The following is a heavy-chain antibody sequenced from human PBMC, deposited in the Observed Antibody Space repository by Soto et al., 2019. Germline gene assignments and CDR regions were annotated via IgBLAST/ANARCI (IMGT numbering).Heavy chain of an antibody. CDR3: ARDRVRPDFWSGYSPSYYFDY. J-gene: IGHJ4*02. CDR2: IWYDGSNK. Sequence: QVQLVESGGGVVQPGRSLRLSCAASGFTFSSYGMHWVRQAPGKGLEWVAVIWYDGSNKYYADSVKGRFTISRDNSKNTLYLQMNSLRAEDTAVYYCARDRVRPDFWSGYSPSYYFDYWGQGTLVTVSS. V-gene: IGHV3-30*19. CDR1: GFTFSSYG. D-gene: IGHD3-3*01.